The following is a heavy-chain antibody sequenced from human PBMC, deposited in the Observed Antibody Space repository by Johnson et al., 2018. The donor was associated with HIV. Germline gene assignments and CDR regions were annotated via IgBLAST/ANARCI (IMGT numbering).Heavy chain of an antibody. CDR3: AKVNGDYKTDAFDI. J-gene: IGHJ3*02. CDR2: ISYDGSNK. Sequence: VQLVESGGGVVQPGRSLRLSCAASGFTFSSYGMHWVRQAPGKGLEWVAVISYDGSNKYYADSVKGRFTISRDNSKNTLYLQMNSLRAEDTAVYYCAKVNGDYKTDAFDIWGQGTMVTVSS. D-gene: IGHD4-17*01. CDR1: GFTFSSYG. V-gene: IGHV3-30*18.